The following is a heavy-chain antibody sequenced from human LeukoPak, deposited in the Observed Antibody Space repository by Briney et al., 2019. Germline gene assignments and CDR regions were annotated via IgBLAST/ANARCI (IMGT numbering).Heavy chain of an antibody. V-gene: IGHV3-53*01. CDR3: TRDQMNY. D-gene: IGHD5-24*01. CDR1: EFTVSRNY. CDR2: IFSNGDT. J-gene: IGHJ4*02. Sequence: GGSLRLSCTASEFTVSRNYMLWVHQAPGKGLEWVSLIFSNGDTYYADSVKGRFTISRDTSKNTVYLQMNSLRVEDTAMYYCTRDQMNYWGQGTLVTVSS.